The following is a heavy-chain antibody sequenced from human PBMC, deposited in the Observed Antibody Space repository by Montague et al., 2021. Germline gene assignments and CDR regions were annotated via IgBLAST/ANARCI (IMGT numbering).Heavy chain of an antibody. V-gene: IGHV4-34*01. D-gene: IGHD3-9*01. CDR3: ARGPHVQGGPRYLEWLYRQAAPFRF. J-gene: IGHJ6*01. Sequence: SETLSLTCAVYAGIFKGYYWTWIRSPPGQGLEWIGETCHSGTTNSNSSLGSRITMSIDTSKNQFSLKLTSVTAADTAVYFCARGPHVQGGPRYLEWLYRQAAPFRFSGKGTMV. CDR1: AGIFKGYY. CDR2: TCHSGTT.